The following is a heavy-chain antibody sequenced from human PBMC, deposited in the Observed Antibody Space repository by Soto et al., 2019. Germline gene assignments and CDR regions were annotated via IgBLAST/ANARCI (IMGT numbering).Heavy chain of an antibody. J-gene: IGHJ1*01. D-gene: IGHD3-9*01. CDR3: ATRDNHYYETLTGYYSEYFQH. V-gene: IGHV3-11*01. Sequence: PGGSLRLSCAASGFTFSDYYMSWIRQAPGKGLEWLSYISSSGSTIYYADSVRGRFTISRDNAKSSLYLHMNSLRAEDTAIYYCATRDNHYYETLTGYYSEYFQHWGQGTLVTVSS. CDR2: ISSSGSTI. CDR1: GFTFSDYY.